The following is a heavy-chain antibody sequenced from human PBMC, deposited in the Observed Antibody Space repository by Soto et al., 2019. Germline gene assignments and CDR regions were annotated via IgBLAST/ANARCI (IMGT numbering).Heavy chain of an antibody. V-gene: IGHV1-3*01. CDR2: INAGNGNT. CDR3: ARVKYYYDSSGLWDV. D-gene: IGHD3-22*01. J-gene: IGHJ6*02. CDR1: GQAYTLYA. Sequence: VKGSFQVSGQAYTLYAVGWGRQDPGQRLECMGWINAGNGNTKYSQKFQGRVTITRDTSASTAYMEMSSLRSEDTAVYYCARVKYYYDSSGLWDVWGQGSTVPVAS.